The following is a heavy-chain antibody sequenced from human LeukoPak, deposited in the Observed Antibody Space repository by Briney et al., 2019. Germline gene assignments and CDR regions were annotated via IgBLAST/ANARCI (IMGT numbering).Heavy chain of an antibody. J-gene: IGHJ4*02. D-gene: IGHD5-24*01. CDR2: IWYDGSNK. CDR1: GFTFSSYG. CDR3: ARGFKVETEFDY. Sequence: GSLRLSCAASGFTFSSYGMHWVRQAPGKGLEWVAVIWYDGSNKYYADSVKGRFTISRDNSKNTLYLQMNSLRAEDTAVYYCARGFKVETEFDYWGQGTLVTVSS. V-gene: IGHV3-33*01.